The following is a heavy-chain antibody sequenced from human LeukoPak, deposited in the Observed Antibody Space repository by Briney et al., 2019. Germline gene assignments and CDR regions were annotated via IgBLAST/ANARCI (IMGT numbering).Heavy chain of an antibody. CDR2: MSYSGKI. CDR3: ARQWILQRGTNRFDP. Sequence: PSETLSLTCTVSGVSVTSTDYQWGWIRQPPGKGLEWIGSMSYSGKIHLNLSLKSRVMISVDTFKNQFFLRLSSVSASDTAVYYCARQWILQRGTNRFDPWGQGTLVTVSS. CDR1: GVSVTSTDYQ. J-gene: IGHJ5*02. D-gene: IGHD2-8*01. V-gene: IGHV4-39*01.